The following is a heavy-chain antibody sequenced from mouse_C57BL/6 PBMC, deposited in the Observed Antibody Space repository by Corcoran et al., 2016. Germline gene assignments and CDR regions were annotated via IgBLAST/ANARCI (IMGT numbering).Heavy chain of an antibody. Sequence: EVQLQQSGPELVKPGASVKISCKASGYTFTDYYMTWVKQSHGKSLEWIGDINPNNGGTSYNQKFKGKATLTVDKSSSTAYMELRSLTSEDSAVYYCARRAAQATSWCAYWGQGTLVTVSA. CDR1: GYTFTDYY. CDR3: ARRAAQATSWCAY. J-gene: IGHJ3*01. V-gene: IGHV1-26*01. CDR2: INPNNGGT. D-gene: IGHD3-2*02.